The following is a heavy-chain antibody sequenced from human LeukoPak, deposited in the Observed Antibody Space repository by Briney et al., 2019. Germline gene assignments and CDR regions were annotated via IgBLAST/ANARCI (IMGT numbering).Heavy chain of an antibody. CDR1: GFTFSSYS. CDR2: ISSSSSYI. D-gene: IGHD6-13*01. Sequence: GGSLRLSCAASGFTFSSYSMNWVRQAPGKGLEWVSSISSSSSYIYYADSVKGRFTISRDNAKNSLYLQMNSLRAEDTAVYYCARVWYSSSPVDAFDIWGQGTMVTVSS. CDR3: ARVWYSSSPVDAFDI. J-gene: IGHJ3*02. V-gene: IGHV3-21*01.